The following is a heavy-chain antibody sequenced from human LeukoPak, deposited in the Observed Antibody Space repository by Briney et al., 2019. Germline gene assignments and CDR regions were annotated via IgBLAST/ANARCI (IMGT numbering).Heavy chain of an antibody. J-gene: IGHJ5*02. CDR1: GGSFSGYY. CDR3: ARAGYVWGSYRYPTNNWFDP. V-gene: IGHV4-34*01. CDR2: INHSGST. Sequence: SETLSFTCAVYGGSFSGYYWSWIRQPPGKGLEWIGEINHSGSTNYNPSLKSRVTISVDTSKNQFSLKLSSVTAADTAVYYCARAGYVWGSYRYPTNNWFDPWGQGTLVTVSS. D-gene: IGHD3-16*02.